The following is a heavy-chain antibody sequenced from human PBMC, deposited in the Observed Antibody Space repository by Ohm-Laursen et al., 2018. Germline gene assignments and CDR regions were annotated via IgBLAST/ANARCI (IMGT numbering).Heavy chain of an antibody. CDR1: GFTFSDYY. CDR3: ARGLYSYDSSGYPAL. Sequence: SLRLSCAASGFTFSDYYLSWIRQAPGKGLEWVTYISGSGGNIYYADSVKGRFTISRDNAKNSLYLQMNSLRAEDTAVYYCARGLYSYDSSGYPALWGQGTLVTVSS. CDR2: ISGSGGNI. J-gene: IGHJ4*02. D-gene: IGHD3-22*01. V-gene: IGHV3-11*04.